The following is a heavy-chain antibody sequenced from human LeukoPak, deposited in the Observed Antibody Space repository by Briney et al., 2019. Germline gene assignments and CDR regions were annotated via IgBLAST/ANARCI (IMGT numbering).Heavy chain of an antibody. CDR2: INHSGST. J-gene: IGHJ5*02. CDR1: GGSFSGYY. V-gene: IGHV4-34*01. Sequence: NPSETLSLTCAVYGGSFSGYYGSWIRQPPGKGLKWIGEINHSGSTNYNPSIKSRVTISVDTYKNQFSLKLSSVAAADTAVYYCARGFIVATIGGWFDPWGQGTLVTVSS. CDR3: ARGFIVATIGGWFDP. D-gene: IGHD5-12*01.